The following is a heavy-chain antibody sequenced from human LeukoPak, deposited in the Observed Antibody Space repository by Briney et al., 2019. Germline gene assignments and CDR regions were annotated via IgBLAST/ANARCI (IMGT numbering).Heavy chain of an antibody. CDR2: IYYSGST. D-gene: IGHD3-9*01. Sequence: PSETLSLTCTISGGSISSYYWSWLRQPPGKGLEWIGYIYYSGSTNYNPSLKSRVTISVDTSKNQFSLKLSSVTAADTAVYYCARYNILTASDYWGQGILVTVSS. CDR1: GGSISSYY. CDR3: ARYNILTASDY. J-gene: IGHJ4*02. V-gene: IGHV4-59*01.